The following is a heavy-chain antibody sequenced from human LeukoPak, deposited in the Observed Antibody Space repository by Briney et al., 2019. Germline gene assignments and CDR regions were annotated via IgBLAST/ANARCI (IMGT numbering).Heavy chain of an antibody. J-gene: IGHJ4*02. CDR2: IYYSGST. CDR3: ARRPNCNKAFDY. CDR1: GGSISSYY. Sequence: SETLSLTCTVSGGSISSYYWSWIRQPPGKGLEWIGYIYYSGSTNYNPSLKSRVTISVDTSKNQFSLKLSSVTAADTAVYYCARRPNCNKAFDYWGQGTLVTVSS. D-gene: IGHD1-1*01. V-gene: IGHV4-59*01.